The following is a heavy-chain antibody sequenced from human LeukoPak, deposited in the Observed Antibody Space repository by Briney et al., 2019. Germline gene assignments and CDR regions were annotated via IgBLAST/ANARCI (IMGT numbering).Heavy chain of an antibody. V-gene: IGHV3-21*01. J-gene: IGHJ4*02. D-gene: IGHD3-22*01. Sequence: GGSLRLSCAASGFTFSSYSMNWVRQAPGKGLEWVSSISSSSSYIYYADSVKGRFTISGDNAKNSLYLQMNSLRAEDTAVYYCARVTYYDSSGYYGGGDYWGQGTLVTVSS. CDR3: ARVTYYDSSGYYGGGDY. CDR1: GFTFSSYS. CDR2: ISSSSSYI.